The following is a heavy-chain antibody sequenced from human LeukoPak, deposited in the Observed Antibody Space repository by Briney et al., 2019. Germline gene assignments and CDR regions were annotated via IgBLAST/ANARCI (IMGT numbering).Heavy chain of an antibody. J-gene: IGHJ4*02. CDR1: GGSISSSSYY. CDR2: IYYSGST. D-gene: IGHD5-12*01. CDR3: ARVPIVATTLDY. V-gene: IGHV4-39*07. Sequence: SETLSLTCTVSGGSISSSSYYWGWIRQPPGKGLEWIGSIYYSGSTYYNPSLKSRVTISVDTSKNQFSLKLSSVTAADTAVYYCARVPIVATTLDYWGQGTLVTVSS.